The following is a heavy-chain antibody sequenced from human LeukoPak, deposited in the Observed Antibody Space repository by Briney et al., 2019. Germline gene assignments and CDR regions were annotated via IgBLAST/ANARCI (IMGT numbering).Heavy chain of an antibody. D-gene: IGHD6-19*01. V-gene: IGHV3-9*01. CDR3: AKDMDPYSSGWNYFDY. CDR1: GFTFDDYA. J-gene: IGHJ4*02. Sequence: PGGSLRLSCAASGFTFDDYAMHWVRQAPGKGLEWVSGISWNSGSIGYADSVKGRFTISRDNAKNSLYLQMNSLRAEDTALYYCAKDMDPYSSGWNYFDYWGQGTLVTVSS. CDR2: ISWNSGSI.